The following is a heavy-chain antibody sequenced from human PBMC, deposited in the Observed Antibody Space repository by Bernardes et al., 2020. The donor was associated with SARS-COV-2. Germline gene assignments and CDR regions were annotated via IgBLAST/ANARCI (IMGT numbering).Heavy chain of an antibody. J-gene: IGHJ4*02. V-gene: IGHV3-7*01. CDR3: ARYRDDILTGYFDY. D-gene: IGHD3-9*01. CDR1: GFVFGTYR. CDR2: INQDGSAR. Sequence: GSLRLSCAASGFVFGTYRMSWVRQAPGKGLEWVANINQDGSARNYVDSVKGRFTVSRDNAKNSLYLQMNSLRADDAAVYFCARYRDDILTGYFDYWGQGTLVTVSS.